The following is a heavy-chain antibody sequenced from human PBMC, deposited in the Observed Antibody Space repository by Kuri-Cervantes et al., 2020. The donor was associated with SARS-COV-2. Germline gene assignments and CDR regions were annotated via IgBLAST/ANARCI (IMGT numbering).Heavy chain of an antibody. V-gene: IGHV4-59*12. CDR3: ASSGYDYVWGSYRYRGYRNDY. J-gene: IGHJ4*02. D-gene: IGHD3-16*02. CDR2: IYYSGST. CDR1: GGSISSYY. Sequence: SETLSLTCTVSGGSISSYYWSWIRQPPGKGLEWIGYIYYSGSTNYNPSLKSRVTISVDTSKNQFSLKLSSVTAADTAVYYCASSGYDYVWGSYRYRGYRNDYWGQGTLVTVSS.